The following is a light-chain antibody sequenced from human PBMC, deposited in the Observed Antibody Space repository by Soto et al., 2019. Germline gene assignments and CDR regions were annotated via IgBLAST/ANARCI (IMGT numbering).Light chain of an antibody. V-gene: IGKV1-39*01. CDR2: GAS. CDR3: QQSYSLPRT. CDR1: QSISSS. Sequence: DIQMTQSPSSLSASVGDRVTITCRASQSISSSLNWYQQKPGKAPKLLIYGASSLQSGVPSTFSGSGSGTDFTLTISSLQPEDFATYYCQQSYSLPRTFGQGTKVDIK. J-gene: IGKJ1*01.